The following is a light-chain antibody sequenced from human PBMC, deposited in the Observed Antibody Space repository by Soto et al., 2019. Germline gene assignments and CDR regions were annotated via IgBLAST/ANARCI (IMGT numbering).Light chain of an antibody. J-gene: IGKJ4*01. Sequence: EIVLTQSPGTLSLSPGDRPTLSCRASQSVSNRYLAWYQQKPGQAPRLLIYGASSRATGIPDRFSGSGSGTDVTLTINRLEPEDFAVYYCQQYDTSPLNFGGGTKVEIK. CDR2: GAS. V-gene: IGKV3-20*01. CDR1: QSVSNRY. CDR3: QQYDTSPLN.